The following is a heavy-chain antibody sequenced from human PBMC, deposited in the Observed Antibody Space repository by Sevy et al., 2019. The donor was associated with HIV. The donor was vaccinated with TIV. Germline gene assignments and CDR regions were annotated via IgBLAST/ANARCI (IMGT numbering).Heavy chain of an antibody. V-gene: IGHV3-23*01. J-gene: IGHJ4*02. CDR1: GFTFSNYA. CDR2: FSFGCGKI. Sequence: GESLKISCAASGFTFSNYAMSWVRQAPGKGLEWVATFSFGCGKINHADSVKGRFTISRDNSKNTLYLQMNSLRAEDTAVYYCAREGCSRPHDYWGQRTLVTVSS. D-gene: IGHD2-2*01. CDR3: AREGCSRPHDY.